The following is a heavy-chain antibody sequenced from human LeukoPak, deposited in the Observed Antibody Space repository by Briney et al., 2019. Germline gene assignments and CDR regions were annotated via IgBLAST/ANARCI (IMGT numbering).Heavy chain of an antibody. Sequence: SETLSLTCAVYGGSFSGYYWSWIRQPPGKGLEWIGEINHSGSTNYNPSLKSRVTISVDTSKNQFSLKLSSVTAADTAVYYCARMLSIYYFWSTGAFDIWGQGAMVTVSS. CDR2: INHSGST. J-gene: IGHJ3*02. V-gene: IGHV4-34*01. D-gene: IGHD3-3*01. CDR3: ARMLSIYYFWSTGAFDI. CDR1: GGSFSGYY.